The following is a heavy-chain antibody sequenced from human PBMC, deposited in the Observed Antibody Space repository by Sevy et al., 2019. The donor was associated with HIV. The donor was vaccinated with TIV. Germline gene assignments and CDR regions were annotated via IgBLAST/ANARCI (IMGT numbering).Heavy chain of an antibody. D-gene: IGHD6-13*01. CDR3: ARDGGYSIKWYPLY. V-gene: IGHV3-30-3*01. CDR2: ISYEGTET. CDR1: GFAFSSHA. J-gene: IGHJ4*01. Sequence: GGSLRLSCAASGFAFSSHAMHWVHQAPGKGLEWVAVISYEGTETFYAASVEGRFTISRDNSKNMLSLQINSLRPEDTAGYYCARDGGYSIKWYPLYWGHGTLVTVSS.